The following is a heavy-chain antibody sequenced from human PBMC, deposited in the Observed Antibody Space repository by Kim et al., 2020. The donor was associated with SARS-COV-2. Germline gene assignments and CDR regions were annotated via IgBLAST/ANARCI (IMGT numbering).Heavy chain of an antibody. J-gene: IGHJ6*02. V-gene: IGHV3-30*07. D-gene: IGHD4-17*01. CDR3: AREGTVTHYYYYGMDV. Sequence: SVKGRFTISRDNSKNTLYLQMNSLRAEDTAVYYCAREGTVTHYYYYGMDVWGQGTTVTVSS.